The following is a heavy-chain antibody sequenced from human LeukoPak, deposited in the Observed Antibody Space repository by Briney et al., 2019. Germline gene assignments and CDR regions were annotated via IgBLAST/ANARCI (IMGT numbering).Heavy chain of an antibody. Sequence: PGGSLRLSCAASGFTFSSYSMDWVRQAPGKGLEWVAIIAYDGGNIYYADSVKGRFTISRDNSKNTLYLQMNSLRAEDTAVYFCAKDSASGYSSSWYPQYWGQGTLVTVSS. CDR3: AKDSASGYSSSWYPQY. CDR1: GFTFSSYS. CDR2: IAYDGGNI. D-gene: IGHD6-13*01. J-gene: IGHJ4*02. V-gene: IGHV3-30*18.